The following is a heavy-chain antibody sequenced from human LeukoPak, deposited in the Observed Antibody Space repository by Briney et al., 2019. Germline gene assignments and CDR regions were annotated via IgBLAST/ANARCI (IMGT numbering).Heavy chain of an antibody. CDR3: ATASKRAEQSNWYFDL. Sequence: ASVKVSCKASGGTFSSYAISWVRQAPGQGLEWMGGIIPIFGTANYAQKFQGRVTITTDESTSTAYMELSSLRSEDTAVYYCATASKRAEQSNWYFDLWGRGTLVTVSS. D-gene: IGHD1-1*01. J-gene: IGHJ2*01. CDR1: GGTFSSYA. V-gene: IGHV1-69*05. CDR2: IIPIFGTA.